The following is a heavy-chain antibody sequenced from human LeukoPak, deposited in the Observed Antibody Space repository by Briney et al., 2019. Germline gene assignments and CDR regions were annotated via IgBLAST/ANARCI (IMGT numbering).Heavy chain of an antibody. V-gene: IGHV3-74*01. CDR2: INSDGSST. D-gene: IGHD1-26*01. CDR3: AKVIVGATPGVWYFDL. CDR1: GFTFSSYW. Sequence: PGGSMRHSCAASGFTFSSYWMHWVRQSPGKGLVWVSRINSDGSSTSYADSVKGRFTISRDNAKNTLYLQMNSLRAEDTAVYYCAKVIVGATPGVWYFDLWGRGTLVTVSS. J-gene: IGHJ2*01.